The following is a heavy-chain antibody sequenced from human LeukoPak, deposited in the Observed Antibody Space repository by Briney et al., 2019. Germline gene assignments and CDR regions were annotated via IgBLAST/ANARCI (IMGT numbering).Heavy chain of an antibody. J-gene: IGHJ4*02. CDR2: VYYSGST. V-gene: IGHV4-39*01. CDR3: ARRGPYYDSRTYYFDS. Sequence: SETLSLTCTVSGGSIDSMSYYWGWIRQPPGMALEWIGSVYYSGSTYYDPSLKSRVTISVDTSKNQFSLKLPSVTAADTAVYYCARRGPYYDSRTYYFDSWGQGTLVTVSS. CDR1: GGSIDSMSYY. D-gene: IGHD3-22*01.